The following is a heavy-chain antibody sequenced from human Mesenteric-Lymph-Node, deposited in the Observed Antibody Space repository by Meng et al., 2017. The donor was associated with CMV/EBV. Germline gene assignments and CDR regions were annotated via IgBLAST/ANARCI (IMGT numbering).Heavy chain of an antibody. CDR2: VSGDGGIS. CDR1: GFTFNRYS. V-gene: IGHV3-23*01. CDR3: AKDQRIWQQLFRGYFQH. D-gene: IGHD6-13*01. Sequence: GESLKISCAASGFTFNRYSMNWVRQAPGKGLEWVSVVSGDGGISYYADSVKGRFTISRDNSKNTLYLQMNNLRAKDTAIYYCAKDQRIWQQLFRGYFQHWGQGTLVTVSS. J-gene: IGHJ1*01.